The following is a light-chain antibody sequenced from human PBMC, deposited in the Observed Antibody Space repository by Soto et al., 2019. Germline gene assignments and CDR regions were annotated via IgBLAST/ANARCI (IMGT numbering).Light chain of an antibody. CDR1: QGISNY. CDR3: QKYNSAPRT. J-gene: IGKJ1*01. Sequence: DIQMTQSPSSLSASVGDRVTITCRASQGISNYLAWYQQKPGKVPKLLIYAASTLQSGVPSRFNGSGSGTYFTPTINSLQPEDVATYYCQKYNSAPRTFGQGTKVEIK. CDR2: AAS. V-gene: IGKV1-27*01.